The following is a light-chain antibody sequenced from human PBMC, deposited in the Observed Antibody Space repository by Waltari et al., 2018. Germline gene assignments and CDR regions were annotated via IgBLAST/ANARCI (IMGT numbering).Light chain of an antibody. CDR1: SSDVGGYNY. Sequence: QSALTQPRSVSGSPGQSVTISCTGTSSDVGGYNYVSWYQQHPDKAPKLIIDDINKRPSGVPDRFSGAKSGNTASLTISGLQAEDEADYYCCSYVGSNIYWVFGGGTKLTVL. CDR2: DIN. CDR3: CSYVGSNIYWV. J-gene: IGLJ3*02. V-gene: IGLV2-11*01.